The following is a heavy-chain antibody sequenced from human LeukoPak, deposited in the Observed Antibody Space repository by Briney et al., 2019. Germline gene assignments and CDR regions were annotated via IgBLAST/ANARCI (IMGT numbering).Heavy chain of an antibody. D-gene: IGHD3-22*01. CDR1: GGSISSYY. CDR2: INHSGST. V-gene: IGHV4-34*01. CDR3: ARRSGYYDSSGYYTYYYYYMDV. Sequence: SETLSLTCTVSGGSISSYYWSWIRQPAGKGLEWIGEINHSGSTNYNPSLKSRVTISVDTSKNQFSLKLSSVTAADTAVYHCARRSGYYDSSGYYTYYYYYMDVWGKGTTVTISS. J-gene: IGHJ6*03.